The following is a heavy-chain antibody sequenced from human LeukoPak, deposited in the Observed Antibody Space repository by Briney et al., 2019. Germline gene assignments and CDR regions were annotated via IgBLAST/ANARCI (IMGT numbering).Heavy chain of an antibody. Sequence: SETLSLTCAVYGGSFSGYYWSWIRQPPGKGLEWIGELNHSGSTNYNPSLKSRVTISVDTSKNQFSLKLSSVTAADTAVYYCARRLHYYDSSGTDYWGQGTLVTVSS. J-gene: IGHJ4*02. CDR1: GGSFSGYY. CDR3: ARRLHYYDSSGTDY. D-gene: IGHD3-22*01. CDR2: LNHSGST. V-gene: IGHV4-34*01.